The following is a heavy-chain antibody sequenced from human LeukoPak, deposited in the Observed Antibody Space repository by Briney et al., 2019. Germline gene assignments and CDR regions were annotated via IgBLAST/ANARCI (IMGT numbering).Heavy chain of an antibody. Sequence: GGSLRLSCAASGFTFSSYAMSWVRQAPGKGLEWVSAISGSGGSTYYADSVKGRFTIPRDNSKNTLYLQMNSLRAEDTAVYYCAKDHCSSTSCYFGYWGQGTLVTVSS. CDR1: GFTFSSYA. CDR2: ISGSGGST. V-gene: IGHV3-23*01. CDR3: AKDHCSSTSCYFGY. J-gene: IGHJ4*02. D-gene: IGHD2-2*01.